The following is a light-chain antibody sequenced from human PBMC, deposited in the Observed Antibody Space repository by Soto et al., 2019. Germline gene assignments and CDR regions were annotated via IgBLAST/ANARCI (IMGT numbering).Light chain of an antibody. J-gene: IGKJ4*01. V-gene: IGKV2-28*01. CDR3: MRALQTPLT. Sequence: DIVMTQSPLSLPVTPGEPASISCRSSQSLLHSNGYNYWDWYLQKPGQSPQLLIYLGSNRASGVPDRFSGSGSGTDFTLKISRVEAEDVGVYYCMRALQTPLTFGGGTKVEIK. CDR1: QSLLHSNGYNY. CDR2: LGS.